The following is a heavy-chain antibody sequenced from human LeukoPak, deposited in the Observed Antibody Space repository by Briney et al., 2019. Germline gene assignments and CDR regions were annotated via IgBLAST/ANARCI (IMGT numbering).Heavy chain of an antibody. D-gene: IGHD3-22*01. CDR2: IYHSGST. CDR1: GYSISSGYY. Sequence: SETLSLTCTVSGYSISSGYYWGWIRQPPGKGLEWIGSIYHSGSTYYNPSLKSRVTISVDTSKNQFSLKLSSVTAADTAVYYCARDHYDSSFDAFDIWGQGTMVTVSS. J-gene: IGHJ3*02. V-gene: IGHV4-38-2*02. CDR3: ARDHYDSSFDAFDI.